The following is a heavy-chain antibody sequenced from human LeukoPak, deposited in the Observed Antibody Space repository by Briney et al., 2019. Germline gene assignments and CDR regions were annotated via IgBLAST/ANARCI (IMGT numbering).Heavy chain of an antibody. J-gene: IGHJ4*02. CDR2: ILPILGIT. Sequence: SVKVSCKASGGTFSSYAISWVRQAPGQGLEWMGRILPILGITKYAQRFQGRVTITADKSTSTAYMELSSLRSEDTAMYYCAREPGDVVEDYWGQGTLVTVSS. CDR3: AREPGDVVEDY. V-gene: IGHV1-69*04. D-gene: IGHD2-15*01. CDR1: GGTFSSYA.